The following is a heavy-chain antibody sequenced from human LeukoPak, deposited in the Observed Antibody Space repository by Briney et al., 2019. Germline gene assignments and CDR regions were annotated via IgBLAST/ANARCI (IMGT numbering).Heavy chain of an antibody. J-gene: IGHJ4*02. Sequence: GASVKVSCKASGGTFSSYAISWVRQAPGQGLEWMGRIIPILGIANYAQKFQGRVTITADKSTSTAYMELSSLRSEDTAVHYCARSSRLWFGELLGPFDYWGQGTLVTVSS. CDR1: GGTFSSYA. CDR3: ARSSRLWFGELLGPFDY. CDR2: IIPILGIA. D-gene: IGHD3-10*01. V-gene: IGHV1-69*04.